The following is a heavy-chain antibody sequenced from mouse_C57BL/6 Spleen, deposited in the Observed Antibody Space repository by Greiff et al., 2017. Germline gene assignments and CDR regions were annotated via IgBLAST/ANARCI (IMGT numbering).Heavy chain of an antibody. CDR1: GYTFTDYE. CDR2: IDPETGGT. J-gene: IGHJ3*01. CDR3: TRAYGYDVPWFAY. D-gene: IGHD2-2*01. Sequence: VQLQQSGAELVRPGASVTLSCKASGYTFTDYEMHWVKQTPVHGLEWIGAIDPETGGTAYNQKFKGKAILTADKSSSPAYMELRSLTSEDSAVYYCTRAYGYDVPWFAYWGQGTLVTVSA. V-gene: IGHV1-15*01.